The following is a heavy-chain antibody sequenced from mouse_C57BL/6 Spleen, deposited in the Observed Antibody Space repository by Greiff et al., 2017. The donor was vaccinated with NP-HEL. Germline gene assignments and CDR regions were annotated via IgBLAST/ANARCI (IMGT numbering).Heavy chain of an antibody. CDR1: GFTFSSYG. CDR3: ARQAGHGDY. Sequence: EVKLMESGGDLVKPGGSLKLSCAASGFTFSSYGMSWVRQTPDKRLEWVATISSGGSYTYYPDSVKGRFIISRDNAKNTLYLQMSSLKSEDTAMYYCARQAGHGDYWGQGTTLTVSS. J-gene: IGHJ2*01. V-gene: IGHV5-6*01. D-gene: IGHD3-1*01. CDR2: ISSGGSYT.